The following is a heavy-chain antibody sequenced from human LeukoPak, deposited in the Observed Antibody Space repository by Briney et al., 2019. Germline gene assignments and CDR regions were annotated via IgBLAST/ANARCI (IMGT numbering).Heavy chain of an antibody. J-gene: IGHJ4*02. CDR3: TGHHQAYSRTY. CDR1: GFTYSSYW. Sequence: GGSLRLSCAASGFTYSSYWMHWVRQAPGKGLVWVSRISTDASSTTYADSVKGRFTISRDNAKDTLYLQMNSLRAEDTAVYYCTGHHQAYSRTYWGQGTLVTVSS. CDR2: ISTDASST. V-gene: IGHV3-74*01. D-gene: IGHD6-13*01.